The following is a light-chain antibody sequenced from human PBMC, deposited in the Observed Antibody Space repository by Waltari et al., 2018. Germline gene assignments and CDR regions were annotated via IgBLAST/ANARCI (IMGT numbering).Light chain of an antibody. CDR1: QRISHY. J-gene: IGKJ1*01. V-gene: IGKV3-20*01. CDR3: QHYVNLPAT. Sequence: EVVLTQSPGTLSLSPGEGATLSCRASQRISHYLAWYQQKPGQAPRLLIYHASSRATGIPDRFSGSGSGTDFSLTISRLEPEDFAVYYCQHYVNLPATFGQGTKVEI. CDR2: HAS.